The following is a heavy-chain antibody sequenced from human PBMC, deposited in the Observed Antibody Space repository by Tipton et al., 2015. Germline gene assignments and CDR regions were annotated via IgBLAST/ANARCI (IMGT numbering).Heavy chain of an antibody. J-gene: IGHJ4*02. CDR2: INPDSGGI. CDR3: ARVGSAWEVLLVSY. CDR1: GYTFTGYY. V-gene: IGHV1-2*02. Sequence: QLVQSGAEVEKPGASVKVSCKASGYTFTGYYIHWVRQAPGQGLEWMGWINPDSGGIHYAQKFRGRVTMTRDTCISTAYMELSRLRSDDTAVYYCARVGSAWEVLLVSYWGQGTLVTVSS. D-gene: IGHD1-26*01.